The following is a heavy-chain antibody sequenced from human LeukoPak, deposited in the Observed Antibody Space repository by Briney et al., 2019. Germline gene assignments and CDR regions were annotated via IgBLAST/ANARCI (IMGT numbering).Heavy chain of an antibody. D-gene: IGHD3-10*01. CDR3: GRVGPGDSDY. CDR1: GFLFTLCC. CDR2: LSSDGRGK. J-gene: IGHJ4*02. V-gene: IGHV3-7*01. Sequence: GGSLTLFCAPSGFLFTLCCVIGLPQARERALEWVTSLSSDGRGKYYMPSVGGRFTISRDNAKNSLFLQMKSLGAEDTAVYNCGRVGPGDSDYWGQGTLVTVSS.